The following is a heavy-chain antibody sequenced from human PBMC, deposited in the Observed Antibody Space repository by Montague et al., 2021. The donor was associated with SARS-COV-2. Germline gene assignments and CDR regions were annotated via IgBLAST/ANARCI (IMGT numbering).Heavy chain of an antibody. D-gene: IGHD6-13*01. CDR3: ARAFIAAAGTTSFDY. J-gene: IGHJ4*02. V-gene: IGHV4-39*01. CDR1: GGSISSSSCS. CDR2: NNYSGST. Sequence: SETLSLTCTVSGGSISSSSCSWVCLRQPPGKELVWIGSNNYSGSTYYNPSLKSRVTISVDTSKNQFSLKLSSVTAADTAVYYCARAFIAAAGTTSFDYWGQGTLVTVSS.